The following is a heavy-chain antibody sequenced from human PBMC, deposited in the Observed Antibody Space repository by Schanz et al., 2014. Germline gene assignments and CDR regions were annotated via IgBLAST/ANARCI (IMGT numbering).Heavy chain of an antibody. CDR1: GGSFSSFY. J-gene: IGHJ3*02. D-gene: IGHD3-10*01. Sequence: QVQLQESGPGLVKPSETLSLTCTVSGGSFSSFYWSWIRQPPGKGLEWMGYIYSLGSVDYNPSLNGRPTISLDTSKKQFPLILTSVTAADTAVYYCVRAESYYGSGSYFQRRAQAFDIWGRGTMVTVSS. CDR3: VRAESYYGSGSYFQRRAQAFDI. V-gene: IGHV4-4*08. CDR2: IYSLGSV.